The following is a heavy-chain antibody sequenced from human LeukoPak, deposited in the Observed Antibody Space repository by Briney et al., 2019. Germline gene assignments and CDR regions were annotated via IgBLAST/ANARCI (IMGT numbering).Heavy chain of an antibody. CDR3: AKGGVAARSYYYYMDV. J-gene: IGHJ6*03. CDR1: GFTFSSYG. CDR2: ISGSGGST. Sequence: GGTLRLSCAASGFTFSSYGMSWVRQAPGKGLEWVSAISGSGGSTYYADSVKGRFTISRDNSKNTLYLQMNSLRVEDTAVYYCAKGGVAARSYYYYMDVWGKGTTVTISS. D-gene: IGHD2-15*01. V-gene: IGHV3-23*01.